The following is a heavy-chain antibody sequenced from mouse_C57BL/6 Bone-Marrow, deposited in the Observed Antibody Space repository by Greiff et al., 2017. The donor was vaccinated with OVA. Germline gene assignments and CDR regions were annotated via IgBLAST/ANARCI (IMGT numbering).Heavy chain of an antibody. CDR1: GYAFSSSW. Sequence: QVQLKESGPELVKPGASVKISCKASGYAFSSSWMNWVKQRPGKGLEWIGRIYPGDGDTNYNGRFKGKATLTADKSSSTAYMQLSSLTSEDSAVYFCARWNYGFAYWGQGTLVTVSA. J-gene: IGHJ3*01. CDR2: IYPGDGDT. V-gene: IGHV1-82*01. D-gene: IGHD1-1*01. CDR3: ARWNYGFAY.